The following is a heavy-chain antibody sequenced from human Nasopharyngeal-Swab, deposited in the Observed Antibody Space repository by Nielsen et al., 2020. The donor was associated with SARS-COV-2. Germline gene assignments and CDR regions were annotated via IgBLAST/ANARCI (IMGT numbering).Heavy chain of an antibody. Sequence: GESLKISCAASGFTFSSYSMNWVRQAPGKGLEWVSSISSSSSYIYYADSVKGRFTISRDNAKNSLYLQMNSLRAEDTAVYYCAMGPYASTGIAAADRYYYGIDVWGQGTTVTVSS. D-gene: IGHD6-13*01. CDR2: ISSSSSYI. CDR3: AMGPYASTGIAAADRYYYGIDV. CDR1: GFTFSSYS. J-gene: IGHJ6*02. V-gene: IGHV3-21*01.